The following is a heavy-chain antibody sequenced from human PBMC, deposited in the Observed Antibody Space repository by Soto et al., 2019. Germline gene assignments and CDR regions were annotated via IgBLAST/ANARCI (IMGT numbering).Heavy chain of an antibody. Sequence: SETLSLPRTVSGDSISSTGSYWAWILHPPGKGLEWVGSIYYLGNTYYNPSLGSRATISVDTSKNQFSLKLSSVTAADTAVFYCAGLYPYESSGYHLDYWSQGTLVTVSS. CDR2: IYYLGNT. CDR1: GDSISSTGSY. J-gene: IGHJ4*02. D-gene: IGHD3-22*01. CDR3: AGLYPYESSGYHLDY. V-gene: IGHV4-39*01.